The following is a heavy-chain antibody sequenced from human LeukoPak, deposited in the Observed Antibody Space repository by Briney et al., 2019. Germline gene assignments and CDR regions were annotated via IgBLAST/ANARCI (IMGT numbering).Heavy chain of an antibody. V-gene: IGHV4-30-4*01. D-gene: IGHD3-22*01. Sequence: PSETLSLTCTVSGGSISSGDYYWSWIRQPPGTGLEWIGYIYYSGSTYYNPSLKSRVTISVDKSKNQFSLKLSSVTAADTAVYYCARDSDYYDSSGYSYYFDYWGQGTLVTVSS. J-gene: IGHJ4*02. CDR3: ARDSDYYDSSGYSYYFDY. CDR2: IYYSGST. CDR1: GGSISSGDYY.